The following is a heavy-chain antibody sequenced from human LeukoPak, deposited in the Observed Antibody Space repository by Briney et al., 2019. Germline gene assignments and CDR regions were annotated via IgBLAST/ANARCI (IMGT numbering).Heavy chain of an antibody. V-gene: IGHV3-30*02. D-gene: IGHD3-22*01. CDR2: IRYDGSRK. J-gene: IGHJ4*02. CDR3: AKGGPVRWLIPIKAPFDY. CDR1: GFIFSSYG. Sequence: PGGSLRLSCAASGFIFSSYGMHWVRQAPDKGLEWVAFIRYDGSRKYYADSVKGRFTISRDNSKNTLYLQMNGLRAEDTAMYYCAKGGPVRWLIPIKAPFDYWGQGTLVTVSS.